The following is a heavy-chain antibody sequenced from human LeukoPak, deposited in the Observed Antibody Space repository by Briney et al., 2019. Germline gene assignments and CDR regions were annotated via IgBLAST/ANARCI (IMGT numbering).Heavy chain of an antibody. D-gene: IGHD2-2*02. V-gene: IGHV5-51*01. CDR1: GYSFTSYW. Sequence: HGESLKISCKGSGYSFTSYWIGWVRQMPGKGLEWMGIIYPGDSDTRYSPSFQGQVTISADKSISTAYLQWSSLKASDTAMYYCARLHIVVVPAAIQGPGADYGMDVWGQGTTVTVSS. CDR2: IYPGDSDT. J-gene: IGHJ6*02. CDR3: ARLHIVVVPAAIQGPGADYGMDV.